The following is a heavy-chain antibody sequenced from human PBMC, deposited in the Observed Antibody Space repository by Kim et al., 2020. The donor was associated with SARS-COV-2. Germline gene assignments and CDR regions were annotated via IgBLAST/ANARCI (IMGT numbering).Heavy chain of an antibody. CDR2: LSWNSGVI. CDR3: AKDLVSSSFRAFHI. J-gene: IGHJ3*02. CDR1: GFTFGDFA. D-gene: IGHD6-6*01. V-gene: IGHV3-9*01. Sequence: GGSLRLSCAASGFTFGDFAMHWVRQVPGKGLEWVSGLSWNSGVIGYADFVKGRFTISRHNAENSLYLQMNSLRAEDTAFYYCAKDLVSSSFRAFHIWGQGTMVSVSS.